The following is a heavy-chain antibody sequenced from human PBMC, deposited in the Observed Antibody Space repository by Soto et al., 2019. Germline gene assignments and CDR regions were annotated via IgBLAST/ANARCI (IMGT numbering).Heavy chain of an antibody. V-gene: IGHV4-61*01. CDR1: GDSVSSGNYY. CDR3: AATPRY. CDR2: IYYTGST. J-gene: IGHJ4*02. Sequence: PSETLSLTCSVSGDSVSSGNYYWSWIRQPPGKGLEWIGYIYYTGSTNYNPSLKSRVTISVDTSKNQFSLTLSSVTAADTAVYYCAATPRYWGQGRLVTV. D-gene: IGHD1-26*01.